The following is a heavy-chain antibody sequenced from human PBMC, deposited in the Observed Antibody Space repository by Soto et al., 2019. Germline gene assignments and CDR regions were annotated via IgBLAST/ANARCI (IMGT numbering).Heavy chain of an antibody. D-gene: IGHD5-12*01. CDR1: GGSISSGGYY. J-gene: IGHJ4*02. CDR3: TRGSGYGYSDY. Sequence: QVQLQESGPGLVKPSQTLSLTCTVSGGSISSGGYYWSWIRQHPGQGLEWIGYIYYSGSTYYNPSLESRVTISGATSKNQFSLKLTSVTAADTAVYYCTRGSGYGYSDYWGQGTLVTVSS. CDR2: IYYSGST. V-gene: IGHV4-31*03.